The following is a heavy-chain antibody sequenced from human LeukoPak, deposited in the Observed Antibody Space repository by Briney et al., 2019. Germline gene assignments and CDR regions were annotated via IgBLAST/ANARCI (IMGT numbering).Heavy chain of an antibody. D-gene: IGHD3-22*01. Sequence: GASVKGSCKASGYTFASYGISWVRQAPGQGLEWMGGSIPIFGTANYAQKCQGRVTITTEESTSTASRAPTRLSSEDTAVYHCAPVRYSDSSAPAAPPVPWFDPWGQGTLVTVSS. CDR1: GYTFASYG. V-gene: IGHV1-69*05. J-gene: IGHJ5*02. CDR2: SIPIFGTA. CDR3: APVRYSDSSAPAAPPVPWFDP.